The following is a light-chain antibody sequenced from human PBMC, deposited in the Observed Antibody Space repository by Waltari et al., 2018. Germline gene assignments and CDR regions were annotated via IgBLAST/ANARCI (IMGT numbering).Light chain of an antibody. CDR2: DAS. CDR3: QERSNWPGGA. Sequence: EIVLTQSPATLSLSPGERATLSCRASQSVRTYLAWYQHRPGQAPRVLIYDASNRATGVPARFSGSGSGTDFTLTISGLQPEDFAVYYCQERSNWPGGAFGGGTKVEIK. V-gene: IGKV3-11*01. CDR1: QSVRTY. J-gene: IGKJ4*01.